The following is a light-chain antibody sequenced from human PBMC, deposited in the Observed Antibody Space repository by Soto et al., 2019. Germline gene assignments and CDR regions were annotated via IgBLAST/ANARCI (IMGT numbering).Light chain of an antibody. J-gene: IGKJ4*01. CDR1: QSVSSS. CDR2: GAS. Sequence: EIVMTQSPATLSVSPGERATLSCWASQSVSSSLAWCQQKPGQAPRLLIYGASTRATGIPARFSGSGSGTVFTFNISSLQSEDLAVYFCQQYNKWPLSFGGGTKVEI. CDR3: QQYNKWPLS. V-gene: IGKV3-15*01.